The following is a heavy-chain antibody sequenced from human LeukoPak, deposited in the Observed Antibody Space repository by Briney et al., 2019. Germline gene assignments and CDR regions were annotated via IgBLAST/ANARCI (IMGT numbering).Heavy chain of an antibody. CDR1: GYTFTSYG. Sequence: ASVTVSCKASGYTFTSYGISWVRQAPGQGLEWMGWISAYNGNTNYAQKLQGRVTMTTDTSTSTAYMELRSLRSDDTAVYYCARDGYYDSSGYIDYWGQGTLVTVSS. D-gene: IGHD3-22*01. CDR3: ARDGYYDSSGYIDY. J-gene: IGHJ4*02. V-gene: IGHV1-18*01. CDR2: ISAYNGNT.